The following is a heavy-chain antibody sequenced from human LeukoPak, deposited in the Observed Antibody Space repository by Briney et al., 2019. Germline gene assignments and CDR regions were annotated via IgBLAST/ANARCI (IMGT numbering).Heavy chain of an antibody. CDR3: ASRLLAGPFDY. CDR2: INHSGST. J-gene: IGHJ4*02. CDR1: GFTFSNYA. V-gene: IGHV4-34*01. Sequence: GSLRLSCAASGFTFSNYAMNWVRQAPGRGLEWIGEINHSGSTNYNPSLKSRVTISVDTSKNQFSLKLSSVTAADTAVYYCASRLLAGPFDYWGQGTLVTVSS. D-gene: IGHD6-19*01.